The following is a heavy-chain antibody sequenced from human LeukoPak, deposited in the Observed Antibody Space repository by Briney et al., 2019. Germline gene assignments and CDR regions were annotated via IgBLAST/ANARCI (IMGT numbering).Heavy chain of an antibody. CDR2: IKPDGGEK. V-gene: IGHV3-7*03. CDR1: GFTFSSYM. CDR3: ATERYGDYYY. Sequence: GGSLRLSCAASGFTFSSYMMTWVRQAPGKGLEWVANIKPDGGEKFYVDSVKGRFTISRDNSKNTLYLQMNSLRAEDTAVYYCATERYGDYYYWGQGTLVTVSS. J-gene: IGHJ4*02. D-gene: IGHD4-17*01.